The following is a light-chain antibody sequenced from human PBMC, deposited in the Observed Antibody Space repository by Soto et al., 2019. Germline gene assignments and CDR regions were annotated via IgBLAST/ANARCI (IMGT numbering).Light chain of an antibody. CDR2: EVS. CDR1: SSDVGSYNF. Sequence: QSVLTQPASVSGSPGQSLTISCTRASSDVGSYNFVSWYQQHPGEVPKVLIYEVSKRPSGVSDRFSGSKSGNTASLTISGLQAEDEADYYCCADAGRSTYVFGTGTKLTVL. J-gene: IGLJ1*01. V-gene: IGLV2-23*02. CDR3: CADAGRSTYV.